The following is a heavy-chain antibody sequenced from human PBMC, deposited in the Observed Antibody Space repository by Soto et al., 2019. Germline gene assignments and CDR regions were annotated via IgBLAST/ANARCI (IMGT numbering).Heavy chain of an antibody. Sequence: QVQLVQSGAEVKKPGASVKVSCKASGYTFTSYGITWVRQAPGQGREWMGWIDPNNGNRKYAQKFVGRVTMTTDTSTGTAYMEQRNLRSDDTAVYYCARDFSGLPRVRFASWGQGTLVTVSS. CDR2: IDPNNGNR. J-gene: IGHJ1*01. V-gene: IGHV1-18*01. D-gene: IGHD4-17*01. CDR1: GYTFTSYG. CDR3: ARDFSGLPRVRFAS.